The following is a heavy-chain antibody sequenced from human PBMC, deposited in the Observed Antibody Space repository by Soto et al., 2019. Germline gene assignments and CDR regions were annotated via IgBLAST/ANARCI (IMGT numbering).Heavy chain of an antibody. J-gene: IGHJ3*02. D-gene: IGHD3-16*02. CDR3: AREAGPYYDYIWGSRRWAFDI. V-gene: IGHV3-21*01. Sequence: EVQLVESGGGLVKPGGSLRLSCAASGFTFSSYSMNWVRQAPGKGLEWVSSISSSSSYIYYADSVKGRFTISRDNAKNSLYLQMNSLRAEDTAVYYCAREAGPYYDYIWGSRRWAFDIWGQGTMVTVSS. CDR1: GFTFSSYS. CDR2: ISSSSSYI.